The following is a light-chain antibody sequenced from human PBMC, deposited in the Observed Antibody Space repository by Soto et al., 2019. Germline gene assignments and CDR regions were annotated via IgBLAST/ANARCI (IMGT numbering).Light chain of an antibody. J-gene: IGKJ5*01. CDR3: QQRHRWPIT. CDR1: QSFRGL. V-gene: IGKV3-11*01. Sequence: EVVLTQSPVTLSLSPGERATLSCRASQSFRGLLAWYQQKPGQAPRLLIYDAYNRATGIPPRFSGSGSGTDFTLTISSLEPEDSAVYSCQQRHRWPITFGQGTRLEIK. CDR2: DAY.